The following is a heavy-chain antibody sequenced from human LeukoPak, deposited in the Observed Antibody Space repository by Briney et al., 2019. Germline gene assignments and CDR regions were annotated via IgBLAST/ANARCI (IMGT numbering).Heavy chain of an antibody. CDR3: TRSLSGWTGYSDF. V-gene: IGHV3-49*04. CDR2: VRSEEYGGTP. D-gene: IGHD6-19*01. Sequence: PGGSLRLSCRGSGFSFGDYAVTWVRQAPGKGLQWVGFVRSEEYGGTPDYATSVKGRFTIPRENSESIAYLQMNSLRTEDTAVYYCTRSLSGWTGYSDFWGQGTLVTVSS. CDR1: GFSFGDYA. J-gene: IGHJ4*02.